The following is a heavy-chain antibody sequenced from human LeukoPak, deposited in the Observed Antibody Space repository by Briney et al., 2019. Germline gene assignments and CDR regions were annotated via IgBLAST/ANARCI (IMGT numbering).Heavy chain of an antibody. CDR1: GFTFSNSW. CDR2: INTDGSTT. J-gene: IGHJ4*02. CDR3: ARREGSGWYYFDY. D-gene: IGHD6-19*01. Sequence: HPGGSLRLSCAASGFTFSNSWMHWVRQAPGKGLVWISLINTDGSTTIYADSVKGRFTISRDNAKNTPYLQMNSLRPEDTAVYYCARREGSGWYYFDYWGQGTLVTVSS. V-gene: IGHV3-74*01.